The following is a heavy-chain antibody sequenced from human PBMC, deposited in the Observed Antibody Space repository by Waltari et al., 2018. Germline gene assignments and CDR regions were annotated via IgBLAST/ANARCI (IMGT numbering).Heavy chain of an antibody. D-gene: IGHD3-10*01. CDR3: ARAEYYGSGSYFFGY. J-gene: IGHJ4*02. CDR2: IYSGGST. Sequence: EVQLVETGGGLIQPGGSLRLSCAASGFTVSSNYMSWVRQAPGKGLEWVSVIYSGGSTYYADSVKGRFTISRDNSKNTLYLQMNSLRAEDTAVYYCARAEYYGSGSYFFGYWGQGTLVTVSS. V-gene: IGHV3-53*02. CDR1: GFTVSSNY.